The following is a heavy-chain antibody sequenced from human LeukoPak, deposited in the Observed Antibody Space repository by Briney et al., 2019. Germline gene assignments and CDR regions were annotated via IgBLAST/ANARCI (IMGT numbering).Heavy chain of an antibody. CDR2: ISSGGSTI. Sequence: GGSLRLSCAASGFMFSDFYMSWIRQAPGKGLEWVSCISSGGSTIYYADSVKGRFTISRDNTKSSLYLQMNTLRAEDTAVYYCAREGDGDYGDESNFDFWGQGALVTVSS. CDR1: GFMFSDFY. V-gene: IGHV3-11*04. D-gene: IGHD4-17*01. J-gene: IGHJ4*02. CDR3: AREGDGDYGDESNFDF.